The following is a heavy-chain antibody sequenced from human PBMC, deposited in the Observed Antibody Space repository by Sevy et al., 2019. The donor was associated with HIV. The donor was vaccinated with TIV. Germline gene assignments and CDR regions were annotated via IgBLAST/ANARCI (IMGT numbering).Heavy chain of an antibody. CDR1: GSSLTKFS. J-gene: IGHJ3*02. CDR3: ASYYGDSLGAFDI. Sequence: ASVKVSCKVSGSSLTKFSMHWVRQAPGKGLEWMGSFDPEDGERIYAQKFQGRVTMTEDTSTDTAYMELRSLRSEDTAVYYCASYYGDSLGAFDIWGQGTMVTVSS. V-gene: IGHV1-24*01. D-gene: IGHD4-17*01. CDR2: FDPEDGER.